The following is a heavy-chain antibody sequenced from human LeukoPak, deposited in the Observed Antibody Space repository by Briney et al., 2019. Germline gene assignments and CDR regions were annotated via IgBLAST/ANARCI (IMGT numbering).Heavy chain of an antibody. D-gene: IGHD6-19*01. Sequence: GDSLKISCKCSGYSFTSYWIGWVRQMPGKGLEWMGIIYPGDSDTRYSPSFQGQVTVSADKSISTAYLQWSSLKASDTAMYYCARGGWYDLSAFDIWGQGTMVTVSS. CDR1: GYSFTSYW. CDR2: IYPGDSDT. J-gene: IGHJ3*02. V-gene: IGHV5-51*01. CDR3: ARGGWYDLSAFDI.